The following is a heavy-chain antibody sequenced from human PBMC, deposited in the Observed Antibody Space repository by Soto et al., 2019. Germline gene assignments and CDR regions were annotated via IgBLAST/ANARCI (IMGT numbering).Heavy chain of an antibody. D-gene: IGHD7-27*01. Sequence: QVQLVQSGAEVKKPGSSVKVSCKASGGTFSSYTISWVRQAPGQGLEWMGRIIPILGIANYAQKFQGRVRITADNSTSTADVGLRSLGSGDAGVYYLAGVGGELGMGGFAYWGQGTLVTVSS. V-gene: IGHV1-69*02. J-gene: IGHJ4*02. CDR1: GGTFSSYT. CDR3: AGVGGELGMGGFAY. CDR2: IIPILGIA.